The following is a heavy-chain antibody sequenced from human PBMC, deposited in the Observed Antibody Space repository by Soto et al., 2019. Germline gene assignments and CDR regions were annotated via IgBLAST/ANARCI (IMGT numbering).Heavy chain of an antibody. Sequence: QLQLQESGSGLVKPSQTLSLTCAVSGGSISSGGSFWSWIRQPPGKGLEWIGYIYHSGSTYYNPSLTSRVTISVDRSKNQFSLKLSSVTAADTAVYYCAGGIAARPLGYWGQGTLVTVSS. D-gene: IGHD6-6*01. CDR3: AGGIAARPLGY. CDR1: GGSISSGGSF. V-gene: IGHV4-30-2*01. J-gene: IGHJ4*02. CDR2: IYHSGST.